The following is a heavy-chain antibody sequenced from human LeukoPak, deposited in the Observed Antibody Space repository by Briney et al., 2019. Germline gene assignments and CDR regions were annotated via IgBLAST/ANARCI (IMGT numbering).Heavy chain of an antibody. V-gene: IGHV3-48*04. D-gene: IGHD1-26*01. CDR3: AKGILAGIVGATGSGY. CDR2: ISSSGSTI. CDR1: GFTFSSYS. Sequence: PGGSLRLSCAASGFTFSSYSMNWVRQAPGKGLEWVSYISSSGSTIYYADSVKGRFTISRDNAKNSLYLQMNSLRAEDTAVYYCAKGILAGIVGATGSGYWGQGTLVTVSS. J-gene: IGHJ4*02.